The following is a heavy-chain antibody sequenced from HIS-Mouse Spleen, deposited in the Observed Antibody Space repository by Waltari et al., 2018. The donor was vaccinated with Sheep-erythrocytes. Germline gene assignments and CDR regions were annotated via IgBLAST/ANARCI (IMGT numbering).Heavy chain of an antibody. J-gene: IGHJ2*01. V-gene: IGHV3-30*18. CDR2: ISYDGSNK. D-gene: IGHD1-1*01. Sequence: ISYDGSNKYYADSVKGRFTISRDNSKNTLYLQMNSLRAEDTAVYYCAKVRTVNYWYLDLWGRGTLVTVSS. CDR3: AKVRTVNYWYLDL.